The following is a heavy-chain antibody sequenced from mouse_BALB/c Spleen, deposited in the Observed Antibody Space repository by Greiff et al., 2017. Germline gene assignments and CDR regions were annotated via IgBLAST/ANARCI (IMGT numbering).Heavy chain of an antibody. J-gene: IGHJ2*01. Sequence: QVQLKESGPGLVAPSQSLSITCTVSGFSLTSYGVHWVRQPPGKGLEWLGVICAGGSTNYNSSLMSRLSISKANSKSQVFLNMNSLQTDDTAMYDCARGGARITTALGFHCWGQGTTLTVSS. D-gene: IGHD1-2*01. CDR1: GFSLTSYG. V-gene: IGHV2-9*02. CDR2: ICAGGST. CDR3: ARGGARITTALGFHC.